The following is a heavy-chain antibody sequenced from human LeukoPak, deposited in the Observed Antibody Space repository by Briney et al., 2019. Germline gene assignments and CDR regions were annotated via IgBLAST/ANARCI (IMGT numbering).Heavy chain of an antibody. CDR2: IKSKTDGGTT. D-gene: IGHD3-3*01. V-gene: IGHV3-15*07. CDR3: TTVVSEWLLQGDY. Sequence: GGSLRLSCAASGFTFSNAWMNWVRQAPGKGLEWVGRIKSKTDGGTTDYAAPVKGRFTTSRDDSKNTLYLQMSSLKTEDTAVYYCTTVVSEWLLQGDYWGQGTLVTVSS. CDR1: GFTFSNAW. J-gene: IGHJ4*02.